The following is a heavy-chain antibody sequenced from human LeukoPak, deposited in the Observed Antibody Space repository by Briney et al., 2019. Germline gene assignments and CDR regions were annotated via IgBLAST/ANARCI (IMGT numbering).Heavy chain of an antibody. CDR3: ARGGYGDYGDAFDI. J-gene: IGHJ3*02. Sequence: KSSETLSLTCTFSGGSIRSYYWSWIRQPAGKGLEWIGRFYTSGSTKYNPSLKSRVTMSADTSKNQFSLGLSSVTAADTAVYFCARGGYGDYGDAFDIWGQGTMVTVSS. D-gene: IGHD4-17*01. V-gene: IGHV4-4*07. CDR1: GGSIRSYY. CDR2: FYTSGST.